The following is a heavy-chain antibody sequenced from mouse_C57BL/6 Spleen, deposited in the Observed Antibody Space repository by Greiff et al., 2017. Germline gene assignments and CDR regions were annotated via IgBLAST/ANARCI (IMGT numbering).Heavy chain of an antibody. V-gene: IGHV5-6*01. J-gene: IGHJ2*01. CDR2: ISSGGSYT. D-gene: IGHD1-1*01. Sequence: EVQVVESGGDLVKPGGSLKLSCAASGFTFSSYGMSWVRQTPDKRLEWVATISSGGSYTYYPDSVKGRFTISRDNAKNTLYLQMSSLKSEDTAMYDCARRYGSSPYYFDYWGQGTTLTVSS. CDR3: ARRYGSSPYYFDY. CDR1: GFTFSSYG.